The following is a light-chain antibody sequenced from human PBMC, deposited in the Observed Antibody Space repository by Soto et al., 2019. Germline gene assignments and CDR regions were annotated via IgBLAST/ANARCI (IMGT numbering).Light chain of an antibody. Sequence: QPVLTQPPSVSGAPGQRVTISCTGSSSNIGAGYDVHWYQQLPGTAPKLLIYGNSNRPSGVPDRFSGSKSGTSASLAITGLQAEDEADYYCQPYDSSLSGNYVFGTGTKLTVL. V-gene: IGLV1-40*01. CDR2: GNS. CDR3: QPYDSSLSGNYV. CDR1: SSNIGAGYD. J-gene: IGLJ1*01.